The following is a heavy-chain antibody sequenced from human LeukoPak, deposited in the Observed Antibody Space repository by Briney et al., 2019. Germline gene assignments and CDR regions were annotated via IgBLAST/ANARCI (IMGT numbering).Heavy chain of an antibody. D-gene: IGHD3-22*01. CDR2: ISGSGVRT. V-gene: IGHV3-23*01. CDR1: GFTFRSCA. J-gene: IGHJ4*02. Sequence: QSGGSLRLSCAASGFTFRSCAMSWVRQAPGKGLEWVSGISGSGVRTFSADSVKGRFTISRDNSRNTLYLQMNSLRAEDTAEYYCAKSYDSGGYNQWDYWGQGTQVTVSS. CDR3: AKSYDSGGYNQWDY.